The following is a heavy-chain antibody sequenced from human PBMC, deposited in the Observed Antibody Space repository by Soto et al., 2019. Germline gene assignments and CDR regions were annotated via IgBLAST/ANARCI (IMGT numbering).Heavy chain of an antibody. CDR2: INPKSGGT. Sequence: ASVKVSCKASGYTFTVYYMHWVRQAPGQGLEWMGWINPKSGGTMYPQKFQGRVTMTWDTSISTAYMALTRLRSDDTAVYYCARALEKGGGSAGFDYWGQGTLVTVSS. CDR1: GYTFTVYY. CDR3: ARALEKGGGSAGFDY. J-gene: IGHJ4*02. D-gene: IGHD1-26*01. V-gene: IGHV1-2*02.